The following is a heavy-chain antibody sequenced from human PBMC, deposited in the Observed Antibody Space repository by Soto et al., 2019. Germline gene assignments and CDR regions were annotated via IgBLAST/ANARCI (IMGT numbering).Heavy chain of an antibody. CDR1: GGTFSTYA. CDR2: IIPLFGTA. J-gene: IGHJ4*02. Sequence: ASVKVSCKASGGTFSTYAIDWVRQAPGQGLEWMGGIIPLFGTAKYAQNFRGRITITADGSTNTAYMELRSLRSQDTAVYYCARGVHYDSSGYYYFYWGQGTLVTVSS. CDR3: ARGVHYDSSGYYYFY. V-gene: IGHV1-69*13. D-gene: IGHD3-22*01.